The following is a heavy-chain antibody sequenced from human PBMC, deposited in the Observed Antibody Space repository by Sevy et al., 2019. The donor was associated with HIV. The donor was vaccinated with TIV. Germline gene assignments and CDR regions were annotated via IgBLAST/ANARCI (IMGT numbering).Heavy chain of an antibody. J-gene: IGHJ4*02. Sequence: GGSLRLSCAASGFTFSSYAMSWVRQAPGKGLEWVSAISGSGGSTYYADSVKGRFTISRDNSKNTLYLQMNSLRAEDTAVYYWAKSRRIDDYEGYWGQGTLVTVSS. CDR2: ISGSGGST. V-gene: IGHV3-23*01. CDR1: GFTFSSYA. D-gene: IGHD4-17*01. CDR3: AKSRRIDDYEGY.